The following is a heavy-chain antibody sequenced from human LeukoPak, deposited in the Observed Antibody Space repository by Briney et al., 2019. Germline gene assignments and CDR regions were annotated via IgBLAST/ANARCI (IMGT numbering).Heavy chain of an antibody. Sequence: ASVKVSCKASGYTFNTFGITWVRQAPGQGLEWMGIINPNAGTTSYAQKFQGRVTVTRDTSTSTVYMELSSLRSEDTAVYYCARVPVVGTYAFDIWGQGTMVTVSS. CDR2: INPNAGTT. CDR3: ARVPVVGTYAFDI. CDR1: GYTFNTFG. J-gene: IGHJ3*02. V-gene: IGHV1-46*02. D-gene: IGHD1-14*01.